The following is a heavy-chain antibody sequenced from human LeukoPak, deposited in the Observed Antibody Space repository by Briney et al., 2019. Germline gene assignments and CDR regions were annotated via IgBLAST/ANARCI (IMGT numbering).Heavy chain of an antibody. V-gene: IGHV1-46*01. Sequence: ASVKVSCKASGYTFTSYYMNWVRQAPGQGLEWMGIINPSGGSTTYAQNFQGRVTMTRDTSTSTVYMELSSLRSEDTAVYYCARAYSYGRYFDYWGQGTLVTVSS. J-gene: IGHJ4*02. CDR1: GYTFTSYY. CDR2: INPSGGST. CDR3: ARAYSYGRYFDY. D-gene: IGHD5-18*01.